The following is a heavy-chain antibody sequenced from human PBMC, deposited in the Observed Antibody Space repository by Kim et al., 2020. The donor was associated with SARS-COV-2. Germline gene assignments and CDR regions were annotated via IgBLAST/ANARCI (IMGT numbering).Heavy chain of an antibody. CDR3: ARLPGYSGFNYGPYYFDF. Sequence: GGSLRLSCAASGFSFSNYAMHWVRQAAGKGPEWVAVISDDGSNIYYAESVKGRFTFSRDNSKNTLYLQMNYLRPEDTAVYYCARLPGYSGFNYGPYYFDFWGQGTLVAVSS. V-gene: IGHV3-30*04. CDR1: GFSFSNYA. J-gene: IGHJ4*02. D-gene: IGHD5-12*01. CDR2: ISDDGSNI.